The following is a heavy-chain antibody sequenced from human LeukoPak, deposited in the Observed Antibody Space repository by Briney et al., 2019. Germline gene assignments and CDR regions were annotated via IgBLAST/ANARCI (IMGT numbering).Heavy chain of an antibody. CDR3: ARDSRDGYNYHYYYGMDV. CDR1: GYTFTSYY. J-gene: IGHJ6*02. CDR2: INPSGGST. Sequence: ASVKVSCKASGYTFTSYYMHWVRQAPGQGLEWMGIINPSGGSTSYAQKFRGRVTMTRDTSTSTVYMELSSLRSEDTAVYYCARDSRDGYNYHYYYGMDVWGQGTTVTVSS. V-gene: IGHV1-46*01. D-gene: IGHD5-24*01.